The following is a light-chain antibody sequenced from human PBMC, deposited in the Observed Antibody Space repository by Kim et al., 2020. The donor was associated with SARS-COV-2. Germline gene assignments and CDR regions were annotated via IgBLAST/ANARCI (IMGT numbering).Light chain of an antibody. Sequence: EIVLTQSPGTLSLSPGERATLSCRASQSVSSSYLAWYQQKPGQAPRLLIYGASSRATGIPDRFSGSGSATDFTLTISRLEPEDFAVYYCQQCGSSPWTFGQGTKVDIK. CDR1: QSVSSSY. J-gene: IGKJ1*01. V-gene: IGKV3-20*01. CDR2: GAS. CDR3: QQCGSSPWT.